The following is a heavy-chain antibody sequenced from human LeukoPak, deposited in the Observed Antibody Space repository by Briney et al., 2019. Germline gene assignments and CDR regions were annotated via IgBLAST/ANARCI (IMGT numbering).Heavy chain of an antibody. CDR3: ARLVKDCTSTSCYGTGYMDV. V-gene: IGHV5-51*01. CDR1: GYSFTNSW. CDR2: IYPGDSDT. J-gene: IGHJ6*03. Sequence: GESLKISCQGYGYSFTNSWIGWVRQMPGKGLEWMGIIYPGDSDTRYSPSFQGQVTISADKSISTAYLQWSSLKASDTAMYYCARLVKDCTSTSCYGTGYMDVWGRGTTVTISS. D-gene: IGHD2-2*01.